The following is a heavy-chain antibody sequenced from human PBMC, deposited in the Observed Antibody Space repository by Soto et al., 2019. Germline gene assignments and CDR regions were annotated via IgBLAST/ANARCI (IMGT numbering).Heavy chain of an antibody. D-gene: IGHD2-15*01. CDR2: IYPGDSDT. J-gene: IGHJ6*04. Sequence: GESLKISCKGSGYSFTSYWIGWVRQMPGKGLEWMGIIYPGDSDTRYSPSFQGQVTISADKSISTAYLQWSSLKASDTAMYYCARQVVVPEYYYGMDVWGKGKPVTVAS. CDR3: ARQVVVPEYYYGMDV. CDR1: GYSFTSYW. V-gene: IGHV5-51*01.